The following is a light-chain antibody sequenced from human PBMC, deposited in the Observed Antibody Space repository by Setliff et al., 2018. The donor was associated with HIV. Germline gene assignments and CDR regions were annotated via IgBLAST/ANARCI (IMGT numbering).Light chain of an antibody. V-gene: IGLV2-14*01. J-gene: IGLJ1*01. Sequence: ALTQPASVSGSPGQSITISCTGTSSDVGGYDYVSWYQQHPGKVPKLMLYEVGNRPSGVSNRFSGSRSGNTASLTISGLQAEDEADYYCCSYTSSTTLVFGTGTKVT. CDR3: CSYTSSTTLV. CDR2: EVG. CDR1: SSDVGGYDY.